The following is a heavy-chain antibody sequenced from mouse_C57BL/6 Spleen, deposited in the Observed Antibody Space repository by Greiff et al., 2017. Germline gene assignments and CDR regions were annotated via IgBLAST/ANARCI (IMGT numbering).Heavy chain of an antibody. CDR1: GFTFSSYA. V-gene: IGHV5-4*01. CDR3: AREGTLHWYFDV. CDR2: ISDGGSYT. J-gene: IGHJ1*03. D-gene: IGHD2-14*01. Sequence: EVKLVESGGGLVKPGGSLKLSCAASGFTFSSYAMSWVRQTPEKRLEWVATISDGGSYTYYPDNVKGRFTISRDNAKNNLYLQMSQLKSEDTAMYSCAREGTLHWYFDVWGTGTTVTVSS.